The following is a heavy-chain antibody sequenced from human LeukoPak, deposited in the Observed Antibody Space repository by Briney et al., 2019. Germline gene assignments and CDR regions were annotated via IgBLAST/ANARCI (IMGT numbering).Heavy chain of an antibody. V-gene: IGHV3-21*01. CDR1: GFSFNDAW. Sequence: GGSLRLSCAASGFSFNDAWMSWVRQAPGKGLEWVSSLSFSSSYIYYADSVKGRFTISRDNAKNSLYLQMNSLRVEDTAVYYCARGVVVTRRGPRYYFDYWGQGTLVTVSS. J-gene: IGHJ4*02. CDR3: ARGVVVTRRGPRYYFDY. D-gene: IGHD4-23*01. CDR2: LSFSSSYI.